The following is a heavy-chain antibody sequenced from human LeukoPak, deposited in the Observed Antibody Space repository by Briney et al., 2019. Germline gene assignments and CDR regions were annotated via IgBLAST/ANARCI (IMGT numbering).Heavy chain of an antibody. CDR2: IKSKTDGGTT. CDR3: TTEGGAVPLWLGEDTRFDP. V-gene: IGHV3-15*01. Sequence: GGSLRLSCAASGFTFSNAWMSWVRQAPGKGLEWVGRIKSKTDGGTTDYAAPVKGRFTISRDDSKNTLYLQMNSLKTEDTAVYYCTTEGGAVPLWLGEDTRFDPWGQGTLVTVSS. D-gene: IGHD3-10*01. J-gene: IGHJ5*02. CDR1: GFTFSNAW.